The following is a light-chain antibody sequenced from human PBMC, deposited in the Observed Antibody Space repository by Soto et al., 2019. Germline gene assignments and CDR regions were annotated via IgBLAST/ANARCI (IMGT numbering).Light chain of an antibody. J-gene: IGKJ4*01. CDR1: QSINNY. V-gene: IGKV3-11*01. CDR2: DAS. Sequence: EIVLTQSPVTLSLSPGERATLSCRASQSINNYLAWYQQKPGQPPRLLIDDASNRATAIPVTFSGSGSGTDFNLTSSSLEPEDSAVYYYQYRGIWPPGPTFGGGTKVEIK. CDR3: QYRGIWPPGPT.